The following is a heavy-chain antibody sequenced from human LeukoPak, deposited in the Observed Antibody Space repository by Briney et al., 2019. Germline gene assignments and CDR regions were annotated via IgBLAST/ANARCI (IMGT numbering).Heavy chain of an antibody. Sequence: ASVKVSCKASGYTFTSYDINWVRQATGQGLEWMGWINPNSGNTGYAQKFQGRVTMTRNTSISTAYMELSSLKSEDTAVYYCARVRHRYCSSTSCYHWFDPWGQGTLVTVSS. D-gene: IGHD2-2*01. CDR2: INPNSGNT. J-gene: IGHJ5*02. V-gene: IGHV1-8*01. CDR1: GYTFTSYD. CDR3: ARVRHRYCSSTSCYHWFDP.